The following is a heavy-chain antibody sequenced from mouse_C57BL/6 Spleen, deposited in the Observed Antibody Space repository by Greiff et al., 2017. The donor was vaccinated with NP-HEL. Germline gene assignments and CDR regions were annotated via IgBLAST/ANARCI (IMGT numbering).Heavy chain of an antibody. CDR3: ARKGLLRFPFDY. CDR1: GYTFTSYW. V-gene: IGHV1-53*01. D-gene: IGHD1-1*01. J-gene: IGHJ2*01. Sequence: QVQLKQPGTELVKPGASVKLSCKASGYTFTSYWMHWVKQRPGQGLEWIGNINPSNGGTNYNEKFKSKATLTVDKSSSTAYMQLSSLTSEDSAVYYCARKGLLRFPFDYWGQGTTLTVSS. CDR2: INPSNGGT.